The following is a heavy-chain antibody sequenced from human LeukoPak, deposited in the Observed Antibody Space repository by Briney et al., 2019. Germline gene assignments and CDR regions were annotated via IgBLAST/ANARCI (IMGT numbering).Heavy chain of an antibody. Sequence: SETLSLTCAVYGGSFSGYYWSWIRQPLGKGLEWIGEINHSGSTNYNPSLKSRVTISVDTSKNQFSLKLSSVTAADTAVYYCARVSPIAAAGTFGYGMDVWGQGTTVTVSS. V-gene: IGHV4-34*01. D-gene: IGHD6-13*01. CDR1: GGSFSGYY. CDR3: ARVSPIAAAGTFGYGMDV. CDR2: INHSGST. J-gene: IGHJ6*02.